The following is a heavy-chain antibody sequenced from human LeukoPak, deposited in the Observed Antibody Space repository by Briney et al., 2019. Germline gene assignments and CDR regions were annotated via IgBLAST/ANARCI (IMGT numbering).Heavy chain of an antibody. V-gene: IGHV4-59*01. D-gene: IGHD2-15*01. J-gene: IGHJ4*02. Sequence: SETLSLTCTVSGGSISSYYWSWIRQPPGKGLEWIGYIYYSGGTNYNPSLKSRVTISVDTSKNQFSLKLSSVTAADTAVYYCAGLVVAATTVDYWGQGTLVTVSS. CDR1: GGSISSYY. CDR3: AGLVVAATTVDY. CDR2: IYYSGGT.